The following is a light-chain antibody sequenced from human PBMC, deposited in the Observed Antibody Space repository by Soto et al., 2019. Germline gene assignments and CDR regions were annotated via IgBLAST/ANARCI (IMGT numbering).Light chain of an antibody. J-gene: IGKJ5*01. V-gene: IGKV3D-20*02. CDR2: GAS. CDR3: QQRDSWPIT. Sequence: EIVLTQSPGTLSLSPGERATLSCRASQSVSSSYLAWYQQKPGQAPRLLIYGASVRATGVPDRFSGSGSGTDFTLTISRLEPEDFAVYYCQQRDSWPITFGQGTRLEI. CDR1: QSVSSSY.